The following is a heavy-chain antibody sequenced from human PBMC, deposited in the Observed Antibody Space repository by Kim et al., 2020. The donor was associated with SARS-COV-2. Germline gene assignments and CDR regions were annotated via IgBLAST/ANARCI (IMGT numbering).Heavy chain of an antibody. Sequence: ASVKVSCKTSGNTFTRYYFHWVRQAPGQGLEWMGIVFPSSGATSYAEKFQGRVSMTRDTSTTTVYMELSSLRSDDTAVYYCAGGGGRGYFNWFDPWGQGT. V-gene: IGHV1-46*01. D-gene: IGHD5-18*01. J-gene: IGHJ5*02. CDR1: GNTFTRYY. CDR2: VFPSSGAT. CDR3: AGGGGRGYFNWFDP.